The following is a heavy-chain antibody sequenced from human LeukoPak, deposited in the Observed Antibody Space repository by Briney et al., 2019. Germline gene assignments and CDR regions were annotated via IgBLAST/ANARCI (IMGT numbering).Heavy chain of an antibody. CDR1: GFTFSSYA. J-gene: IGHJ4*02. CDR3: ASDDYYYSSGYQYYSDY. V-gene: IGHV3-30*04. Sequence: PGGSLRLSCGASGFTFSSYAMHWVRQAPGKGLGWVAVISYDGSNKYYADSVKGRFTISRDNSKSTLYLQMNSLRAEDTAVYYCASDDYYYSSGYQYYSDYWGQGTLVTVSS. CDR2: ISYDGSNK. D-gene: IGHD3-22*01.